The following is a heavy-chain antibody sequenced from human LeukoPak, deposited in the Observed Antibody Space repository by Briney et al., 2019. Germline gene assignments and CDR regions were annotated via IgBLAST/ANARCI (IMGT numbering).Heavy chain of an antibody. CDR2: MSPNSGDT. D-gene: IGHD7-27*01. J-gene: IGHJ4*02. Sequence: ASVKVSCKASGYTFTSYYMHWVRQAPGQGLEWLGWMSPNSGDTGYAQKFQGRVTMTSDSSISTAYMELSSLRSEDTAIYYCVRTPPNWGFDYWGQGTLVTVSS. V-gene: IGHV1-8*02. CDR3: VRTPPNWGFDY. CDR1: GYTFTSYY.